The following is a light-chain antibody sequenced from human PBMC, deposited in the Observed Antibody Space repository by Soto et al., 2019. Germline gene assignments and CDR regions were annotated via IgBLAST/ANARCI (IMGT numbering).Light chain of an antibody. CDR2: DDS. V-gene: IGLV3-21*02. Sequence: SYDLTQPPSVSVAPGQTVRVTCGGKDIGSKSVHWYQQKPGQAPVLVVYDDSDRPSGIPERFSGSNSGNTATLTISSVEDGDEADYHCHVWDRASDHYVFGTGTKVTVL. CDR1: DIGSKS. J-gene: IGLJ1*01. CDR3: HVWDRASDHYV.